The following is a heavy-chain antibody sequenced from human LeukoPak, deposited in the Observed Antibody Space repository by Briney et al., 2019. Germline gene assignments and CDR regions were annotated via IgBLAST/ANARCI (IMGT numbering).Heavy chain of an antibody. J-gene: IGHJ3*02. CDR3: ARQLQILYYYDSSGYPSTIDAFDI. V-gene: IGHV4-39*01. CDR1: GGSISSSSYY. CDR2: INHSGST. D-gene: IGHD3-22*01. Sequence: SETLSLTCTVSGGSISSSSYYWGWIRQPPGKGLEWIGEINHSGSTNYNPSLKSRVTISVDTSKNQFSLKLSSVTAADTAVYYCARQLQILYYYDSSGYPSTIDAFDIWGQGTMVTVSS.